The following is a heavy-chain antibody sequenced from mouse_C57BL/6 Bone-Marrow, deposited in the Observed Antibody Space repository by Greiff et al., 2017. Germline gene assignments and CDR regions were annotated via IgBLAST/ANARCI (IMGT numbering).Heavy chain of an antibody. J-gene: IGHJ4*01. CDR1: GYSFTSYY. Sequence: VQLQQSGPELVKPGASVKISCKASGYSFTSYYIHWVKQRPGQGLEWIGWIYPGSGNTKYNEKFKGKATLTADTSSSTAYMQLSSLTSEDSAVYYCARGGITTVVDYYAMDYWGQGTSVTVSS. CDR2: IYPGSGNT. D-gene: IGHD1-1*01. CDR3: ARGGITTVVDYYAMDY. V-gene: IGHV1-66*01.